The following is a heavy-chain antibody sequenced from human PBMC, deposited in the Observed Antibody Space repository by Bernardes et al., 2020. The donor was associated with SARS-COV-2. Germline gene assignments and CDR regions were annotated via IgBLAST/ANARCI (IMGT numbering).Heavy chain of an antibody. CDR2: IRTKADNHAT. CDR3: SRPTADNDY. CDR1: GFIFSDST. V-gene: IGHV3-73*01. Sequence: GGSLRLSCAASGFIFSDSTIHWLRQAPGKGLQWVGRIRTKADNHATAYAASVKGKFTISRDDSQSTAYLHLNSLKAEDTAVYYCSRPTADNDYWGQGTLVTVSS. J-gene: IGHJ4*02. D-gene: IGHD1-1*01.